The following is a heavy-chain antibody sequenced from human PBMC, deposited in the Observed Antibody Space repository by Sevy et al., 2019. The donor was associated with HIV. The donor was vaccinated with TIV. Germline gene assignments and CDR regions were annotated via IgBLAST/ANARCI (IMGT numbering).Heavy chain of an antibody. D-gene: IGHD2-21*01. CDR2: ISAYNGNT. Sequence: ASVKVSCKASGYTFTSYGISWVRQAPGQGLEWMGWISAYNGNTNYEQKLQGRVTMTTDTSTSTAYMELRSLRSDDTAVYYCARDSGELIVVVDRFDYWGQGTLVTVSS. V-gene: IGHV1-18*04. CDR1: GYTFTSYG. J-gene: IGHJ4*02. CDR3: ARDSGELIVVVDRFDY.